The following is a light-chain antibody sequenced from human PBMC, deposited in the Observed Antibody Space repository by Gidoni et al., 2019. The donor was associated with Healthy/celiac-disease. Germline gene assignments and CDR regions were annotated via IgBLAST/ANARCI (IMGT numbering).Light chain of an antibody. CDR2: DAS. V-gene: IGKV1-33*01. CDR3: QQYDNLPPGIT. Sequence: SASVGDRVTITCQASQDISNYLNWYQQKPGKAPKLLIYDASNLETGVPSRFSGSGSGTDFTFTISSLQPEDIATYYCQQYDNLPPGITFGPGTKVDIK. J-gene: IGKJ3*01. CDR1: QDISNY.